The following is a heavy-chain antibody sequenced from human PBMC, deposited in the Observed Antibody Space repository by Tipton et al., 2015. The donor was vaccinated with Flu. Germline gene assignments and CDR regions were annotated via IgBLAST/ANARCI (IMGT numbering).Heavy chain of an antibody. CDR3: ARGRQEGEANRYFDY. J-gene: IGHJ4*02. Sequence: TLSLTCTVSGGSISTYSWSWIRQPPGKGLEWIGNIYYSGSTNYNPSLKSRVTISVDTSKSQFSLKLSSVTAADTAVYYCARGRQEGEANRYFDYWGQGTLVTVSS. V-gene: IGHV4-59*01. D-gene: IGHD3-16*01. CDR2: IYYSGST. CDR1: GGSISTYS.